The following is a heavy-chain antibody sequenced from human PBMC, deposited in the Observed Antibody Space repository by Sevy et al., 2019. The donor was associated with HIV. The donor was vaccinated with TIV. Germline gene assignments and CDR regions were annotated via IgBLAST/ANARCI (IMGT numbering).Heavy chain of an antibody. D-gene: IGHD3-10*01. J-gene: IGHJ5*01. Sequence: GGSLRLSCAASGFTFTTYGMHWVRQAPGKGLEWVAVISYDGSQTYYVDSVKGRFTIFRDNSKNTLYLQMDSLRPEDTAVYYCARSFSMVRGVAERVFDCWGQGTLVTVSS. CDR2: ISYDGSQT. V-gene: IGHV3-30*03. CDR3: ARSFSMVRGVAERVFDC. CDR1: GFTFTTYG.